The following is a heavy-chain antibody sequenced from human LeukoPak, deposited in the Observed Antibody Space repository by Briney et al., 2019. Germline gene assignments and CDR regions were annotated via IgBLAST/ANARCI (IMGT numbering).Heavy chain of an antibody. J-gene: IGHJ4*02. CDR2: INHSGST. V-gene: IGHV4-34*01. Sequence: PSETLSLTCAVYGGSFSGYYWSWIRQPPGKGLEWIGEINHSGSTNYNPSLKSRVTISVDTSKNQFSLKLSSVTAADTAVYYCARGYYYYDSSGYYYCYFDYWGQGTLVTVSS. D-gene: IGHD3-22*01. CDR3: ARGYYYYDSSGYYYCYFDY. CDR1: GGSFSGYY.